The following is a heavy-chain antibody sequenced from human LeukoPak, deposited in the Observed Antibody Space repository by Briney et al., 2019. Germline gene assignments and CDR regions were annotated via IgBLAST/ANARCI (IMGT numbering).Heavy chain of an antibody. CDR3: AKDPITMIRGVNNDIDY. J-gene: IGHJ4*02. CDR1: GFTFSSYV. D-gene: IGHD3-10*01. V-gene: IGHV3-23*01. CDR2: ISGSGGST. Sequence: GGSLRLSCAASGFTFSSYVMSWVRQAPGKGLEWVSTISGSGGSTYYADSVKGRFTISRDNSKNTLYLQMNSLRAEDTAVYYCAKDPITMIRGVNNDIDYWGQGTLVTVSS.